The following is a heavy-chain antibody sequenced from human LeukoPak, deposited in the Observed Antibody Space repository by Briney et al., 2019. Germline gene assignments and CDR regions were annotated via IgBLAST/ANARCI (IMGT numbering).Heavy chain of an antibody. J-gene: IGHJ2*01. D-gene: IGHD2-2*01. CDR2: IYYSGST. V-gene: IGHV4-30-4*08. Sequence: SETLSLTCTVSGGSISSGDYYWSWIRQPPGKGLEWIGYIYYSGSTYYNPSLKSRVTISVDTSKNQFSLKLSSVTAADTAVYYCAGSIVVVPAALWYFDLWGRGTLVTVSS. CDR1: GGSISSGDYY. CDR3: AGSIVVVPAALWYFDL.